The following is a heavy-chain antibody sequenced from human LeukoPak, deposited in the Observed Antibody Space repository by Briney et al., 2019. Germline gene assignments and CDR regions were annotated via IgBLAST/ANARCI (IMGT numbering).Heavy chain of an antibody. CDR3: ARRGSGYDDNWFDP. Sequence: SETLSLTCTVSGGSISSSSPYCGWIRQPPGKGLEWIGSMYYSGSTYYNPSLKSRVTISIDTSKNQFSLRLSSVTAAGTAVYYCARRGSGYDDNWFDPWGQGTLVTVSS. CDR2: MYYSGST. CDR1: GGSISSSSPY. J-gene: IGHJ5*02. V-gene: IGHV4-39*01. D-gene: IGHD5-12*01.